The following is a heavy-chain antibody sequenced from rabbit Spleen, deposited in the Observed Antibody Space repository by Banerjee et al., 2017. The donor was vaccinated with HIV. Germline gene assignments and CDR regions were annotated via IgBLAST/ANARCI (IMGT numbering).Heavy chain of an antibody. D-gene: IGHD7-1*01. J-gene: IGHJ4*01. CDR1: GFSFSSSHY. CDR3: ARFYAGYGDFGYAAM. Sequence: QSLEESGGDLVKPGATLTLTCTASGFSFSSSHYMCWVRQAPGKGLECIACIYAGSSGSTYYASWAKGRFTITRNTIQNTMTLQLTSLTAADTATYFCARFYAGYGDFGYAAMWGPGTLVTVS. CDR2: IYAGSSGST. V-gene: IGHV1S40*01.